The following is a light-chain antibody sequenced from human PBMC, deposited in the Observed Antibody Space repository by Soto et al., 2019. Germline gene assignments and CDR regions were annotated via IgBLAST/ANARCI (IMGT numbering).Light chain of an antibody. J-gene: IGKJ4*01. CDR2: DVS. Sequence: EIVLTQSPATLSLSPGERATLSCRASQSVSNFLAWYQQKPGQAPRLIMYDVSNRTTGIPARFSGSGSGTDFTLTISSLEPEDFGVYYCQQRSNWPTFGGGTKAEI. CDR1: QSVSNF. CDR3: QQRSNWPT. V-gene: IGKV3-11*01.